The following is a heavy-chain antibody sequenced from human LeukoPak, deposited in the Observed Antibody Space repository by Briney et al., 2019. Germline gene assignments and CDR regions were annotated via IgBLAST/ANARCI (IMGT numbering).Heavy chain of an antibody. D-gene: IGHD3-22*01. CDR2: INWNGGST. V-gene: IGHV3-20*04. CDR3: ARGDYYDSSGYDAFDI. Sequence: GGSLRLSCAASGFTFDDYGMSWVRQAPGKGLEWVSGINWNGGSTGYADSVKGRFTISRDNAKNSLYLQMNSLRAEDTALYYGARGDYYDSSGYDAFDIWGQGTMVTVSS. CDR1: GFTFDDYG. J-gene: IGHJ3*02.